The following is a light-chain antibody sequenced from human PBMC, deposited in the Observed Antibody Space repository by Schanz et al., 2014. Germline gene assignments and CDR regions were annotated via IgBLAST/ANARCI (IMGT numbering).Light chain of an antibody. V-gene: IGLV8-61*01. CDR2: STN. CDR1: SGLVSSSHY. J-gene: IGLJ3*02. CDR3: VLYMGGGIWV. Sequence: QTVVTQEPSFSVSPGGTVTLTCGLTSGLVSSSHYPSWYQQTPGQAPRALIYSTNTRSSGVPDRFSGSILGNKAALTITGAQADDESDYYCVLYMGGGIWVFGGGTKLTVL.